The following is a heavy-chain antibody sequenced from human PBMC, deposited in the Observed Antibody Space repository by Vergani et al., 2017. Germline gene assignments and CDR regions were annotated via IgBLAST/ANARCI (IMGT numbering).Heavy chain of an antibody. D-gene: IGHD6-19*01. J-gene: IGHJ3*02. Sequence: QVQLVQSGAEVKKPGASVKVSCKASGGTFSSYAISWVRQAPGQGLEWMGRIIPILGIANYAQKFQGRVTITADKSTSTAYMALSSLRSEDTAVYYCASELNDSSGWPGAFDIWGQGTMVTVSS. CDR1: GGTFSSYA. CDR3: ASELNDSSGWPGAFDI. CDR2: IIPILGIA. V-gene: IGHV1-69*04.